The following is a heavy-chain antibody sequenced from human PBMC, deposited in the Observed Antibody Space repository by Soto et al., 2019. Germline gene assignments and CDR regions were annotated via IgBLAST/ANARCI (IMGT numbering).Heavy chain of an antibody. CDR3: ARDIVVVPAAKVFYMDV. CDR2: ISAYNGNT. CDR1: GYTFTSYG. J-gene: IGHJ6*03. V-gene: IGHV1-18*01. Sequence: QVQLVQSGAEVKKPGASVKVSCKASGYTFTSYGISWVRQAPGQGLEWMGWISAYNGNTNYAQKLQGRVTMTTDTSTRTAYMELRSLRSDDTAVYYCARDIVVVPAAKVFYMDVWGKGTTVTVSS. D-gene: IGHD2-2*01.